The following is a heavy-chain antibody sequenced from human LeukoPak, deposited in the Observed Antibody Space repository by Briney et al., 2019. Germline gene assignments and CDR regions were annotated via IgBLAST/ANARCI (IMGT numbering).Heavy chain of an antibody. Sequence: GASVKVSCKASGYTFTNYDIYWVRQATGQGLEWMGWMNPNSGNSGSAQTFQGRVTMTRNTSMSSAYMELSSLRSEDTAVYYCARGSFSPWTTQSYFDYWGQGTLVTVPS. CDR1: GYTFTNYD. J-gene: IGHJ4*02. V-gene: IGHV1-8*01. D-gene: IGHD1-14*01. CDR3: ARGSFSPWTTQSYFDY. CDR2: MNPNSGNS.